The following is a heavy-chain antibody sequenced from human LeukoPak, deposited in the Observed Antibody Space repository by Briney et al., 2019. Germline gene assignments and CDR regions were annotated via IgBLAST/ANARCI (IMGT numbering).Heavy chain of an antibody. Sequence: GGSLRLSCAASGFTFSSYAMSWVRQAPGKGLEWVSGISGSGGSTYYADSMKGRFTVSRDNAKNMMYLQLNGLRAEDTAVYFCGRGGDGIDVWGQGTTVIVSS. CDR1: GFTFSSYA. D-gene: IGHD5-24*01. CDR3: GRGGDGIDV. J-gene: IGHJ3*01. CDR2: ISGSGGST. V-gene: IGHV3-23*01.